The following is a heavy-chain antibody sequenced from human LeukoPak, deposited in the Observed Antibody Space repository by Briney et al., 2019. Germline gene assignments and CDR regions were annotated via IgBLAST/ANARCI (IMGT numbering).Heavy chain of an antibody. Sequence: SETLSLTCTVSGDSISSSSYYWGWIRQPPGKGLEWIGSIYYSGSTSYNPSLKSRVTISLDTSKNQFSLKLSSVTAADTAVYYCARDLLNALWFGESYFDYWGQGTLVTVSS. V-gene: IGHV4-39*07. CDR3: ARDLLNALWFGESYFDY. CDR2: IYYSGST. D-gene: IGHD3-10*01. J-gene: IGHJ4*02. CDR1: GDSISSSSYY.